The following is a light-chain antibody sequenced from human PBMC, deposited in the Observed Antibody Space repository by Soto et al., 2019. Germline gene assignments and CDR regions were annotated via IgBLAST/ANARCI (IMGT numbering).Light chain of an antibody. J-gene: IGKJ5*01. CDR1: QSVGNN. CDR3: QQRARWPMP. V-gene: IGKV3-15*01. Sequence: IVMTQSQVTLSASPGESATLSCRASQSVGNNVAWYQQKPGRAPRLLIVGSFARATGIPARFSGSGSGSEFTLTISGLQSEDFAVYYCQQRARWPMPFGQGTRLEI. CDR2: GSF.